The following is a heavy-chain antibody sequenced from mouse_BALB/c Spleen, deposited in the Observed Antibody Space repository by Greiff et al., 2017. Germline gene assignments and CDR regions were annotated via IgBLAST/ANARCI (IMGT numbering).Heavy chain of an antibody. D-gene: IGHD2-14*01. J-gene: IGHJ3*01. CDR2: ISSGGSYT. CDR1: GFTFSSYG. V-gene: IGHV5-6*01. Sequence: EVKLMESGGDLVKPGGSLKLSCAASGFTFSSYGMSWVRQTPDKRLEWVATISSGGSYTYYPDSVKGRFTISRDNAKNTLYLQMSSLKSEDTAMYYCARGGYDGAWFAYWGQGTLVTVSA. CDR3: ARGGYDGAWFAY.